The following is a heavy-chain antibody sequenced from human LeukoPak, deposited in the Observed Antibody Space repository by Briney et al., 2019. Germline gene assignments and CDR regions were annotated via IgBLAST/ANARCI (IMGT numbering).Heavy chain of an antibody. CDR2: IIPIFGTA. CDR3: ARSSELGYSSGWYGGAGVWFDP. J-gene: IGHJ5*02. V-gene: IGHV1-69*05. CDR1: GYTFTGYY. D-gene: IGHD6-19*01. Sequence: SVKVSCKASGYTFTGYYMHWVRQAPGQGLEWMGRIIPIFGTANYAQKFQGRVTITTDESTSTAYMELSSLRSEDTAVYYCARSSELGYSSGWYGGAGVWFDPWGQGTLVTVSS.